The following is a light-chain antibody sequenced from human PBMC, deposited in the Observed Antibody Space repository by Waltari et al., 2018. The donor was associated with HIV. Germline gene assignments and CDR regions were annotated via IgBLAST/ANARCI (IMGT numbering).Light chain of an antibody. V-gene: IGLV7-43*01. Sequence: QIVVTQEPSLLVSPGGTITLTCSPCGEPVTIVDYPNWVQQKPGQAPLALINSTREKHSGAPARFSGSLLGDKAALTRSGVQPEDEAAYYCRLYHGGGVVFGGGTKLTVL. CDR1: GEPVTIVDY. CDR2: STR. CDR3: RLYHGGGVV. J-gene: IGLJ2*01.